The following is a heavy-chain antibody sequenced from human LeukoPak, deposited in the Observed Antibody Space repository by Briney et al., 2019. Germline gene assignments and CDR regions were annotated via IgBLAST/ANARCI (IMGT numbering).Heavy chain of an antibody. CDR2: ISSSSSYI. Sequence: SGGSLKLSCAASGFTFSSYSMNWVRQAPGKGLEWVSSISSSSSYIYYADSVKGRFTISRDNAKNSLYLQMNSLRAEDAAVYYCAELGITMIGGVWGKGTTVTISS. D-gene: IGHD3-10*02. CDR1: GFTFSSYS. CDR3: AELGITMIGGV. J-gene: IGHJ6*04. V-gene: IGHV3-21*01.